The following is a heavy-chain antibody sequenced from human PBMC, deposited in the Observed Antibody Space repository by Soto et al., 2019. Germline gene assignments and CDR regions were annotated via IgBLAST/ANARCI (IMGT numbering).Heavy chain of an antibody. CDR2: IHNGRTT. CDR3: ARTLSGGFDY. CDR1: GDSLTRNY. J-gene: IGHJ4*02. Sequence: QVQLQESGPGLVKPSETLSLTCTVSGDSLTRNYCRWIRQSPGKGLEWLAFIHNGRTTNYNPSLVGRVSISVDTSKSQLSLNLNSVTAADTAVYYCARTLSGGFDYWGQGTLVTVSS. V-gene: IGHV4-59*01.